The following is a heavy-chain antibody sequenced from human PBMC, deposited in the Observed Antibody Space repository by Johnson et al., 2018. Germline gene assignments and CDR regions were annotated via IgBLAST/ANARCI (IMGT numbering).Heavy chain of an antibody. D-gene: IGHD3-22*01. Sequence: QSPGKGLEWIAYVYYTGSTHYNPSLGRRVTISVDTPKNQLSLKLNSVTAADTAVYYGARAGIITKYGMDVWGQGTTVIVSS. CDR3: ARAGIITKYGMDV. CDR2: VYYTGST. V-gene: IGHV4-59*01. J-gene: IGHJ6*02.